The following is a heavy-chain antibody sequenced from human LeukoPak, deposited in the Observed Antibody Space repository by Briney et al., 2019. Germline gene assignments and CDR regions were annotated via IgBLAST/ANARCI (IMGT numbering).Heavy chain of an antibody. CDR3: VRSGGYDFGAFDI. V-gene: IGHV3-13*04. D-gene: IGHD5-12*01. Sequence: GGSLRLSCAGSGFTFSTYWMHWVRQATGKGLEWVSAIGTAGDTYYPGSVKGRFTISRENAKNSLYLHINTLRAGDTAVYYCVRSGGYDFGAFDIWGQGTMVTVSS. CDR1: GFTFSTYW. J-gene: IGHJ3*02. CDR2: IGTAGDT.